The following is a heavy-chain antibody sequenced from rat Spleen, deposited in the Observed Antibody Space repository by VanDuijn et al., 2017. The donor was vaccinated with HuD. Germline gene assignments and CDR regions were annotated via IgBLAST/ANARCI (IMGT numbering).Heavy chain of an antibody. J-gene: IGHJ2*01. D-gene: IGHD1-8*01. CDR3: TRGDYSSPFDY. V-gene: IGHV2S12*01. CDR2: ISSGGST. CDR1: GFSLTSNG. Sequence: QVQLKESGPGLVQPSQTLSLTCTVSGFSLTSNGVSWVRQPPGKGLEWIAAISSGGSTYYNSALKSRLSISRDTSKSQVFLKMNSLQTEDTAIYFCTRGDYSSPFDYWGQGVMVTVSS.